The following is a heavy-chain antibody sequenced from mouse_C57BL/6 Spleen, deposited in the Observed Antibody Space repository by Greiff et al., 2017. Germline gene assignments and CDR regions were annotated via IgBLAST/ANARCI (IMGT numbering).Heavy chain of an antibody. D-gene: IGHD3-1*01. V-gene: IGHV3-6*01. CDR1: GYSITSGYY. Sequence: EVQLQESGPGLVKPSQSLSFTCSVTGYSITSGYYWNWIRQFPGNKLEWMGYISYDGSNNYNPSLKNRSSITRDTSKNQFFLTLNSVTTEDTATYGCARDSFDFGYWGRGTTLTVAS. CDR3: ARDSFDFGY. CDR2: ISYDGSN. J-gene: IGHJ2*01.